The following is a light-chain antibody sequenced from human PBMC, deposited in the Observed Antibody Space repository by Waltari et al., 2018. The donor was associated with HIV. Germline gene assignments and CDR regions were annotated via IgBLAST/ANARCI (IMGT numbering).Light chain of an antibody. CDR1: QSISSW. J-gene: IGKJ2*01. V-gene: IGKV1-5*03. CDR2: KAS. CDR3: QQCNSYPVT. Sequence: DIQMTQSPSTLSASVGDRVTITCRASQSISSWLAWYQQKPGKAPKLLIYKASSLESGVPPRFSGSGSGTEFTLTISSLQPDDVATYYCQQCNSYPVTFGQGTKLEIK.